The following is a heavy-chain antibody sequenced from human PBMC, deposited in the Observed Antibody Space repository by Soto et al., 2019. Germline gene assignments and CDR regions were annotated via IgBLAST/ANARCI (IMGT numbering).Heavy chain of an antibody. D-gene: IGHD6-13*01. V-gene: IGHV4-59*12. CDR2: VSFSGSP. J-gene: IGHJ6*02. CDR1: GDSISSYY. CDR3: ARDFTIAAAGTPYYYGMDV. Sequence: SETLSLTCTVSGDSISSYYWNWIRQPPGKGLEWIGYVSFSGSPSYNPSLKSRVTISVDKSKNQFSLKLSSVTAADTAVYYCARDFTIAAAGTPYYYGMDVWGLGTTVTVSS.